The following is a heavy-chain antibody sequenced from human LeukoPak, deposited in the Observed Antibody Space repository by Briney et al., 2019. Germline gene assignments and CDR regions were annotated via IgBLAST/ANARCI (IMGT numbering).Heavy chain of an antibody. D-gene: IGHD2-2*01. J-gene: IGHJ6*03. Sequence: ASVKVSCKASGGTFSSYAISWVRQAPGQGLEWMGGIIPIFGTANYAQKLQGRVTMTTDTSTSTAYMELRSLRSDDTAVYYCARDHIVVVPAAYYYYMDVWGKGTTVTVSS. CDR2: IIPIFGTA. V-gene: IGHV1-69*05. CDR1: GGTFSSYA. CDR3: ARDHIVVVPAAYYYYMDV.